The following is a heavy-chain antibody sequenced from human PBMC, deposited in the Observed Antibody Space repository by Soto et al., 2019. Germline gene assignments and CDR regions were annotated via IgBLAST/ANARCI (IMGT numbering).Heavy chain of an antibody. CDR3: ARVDYYDSSGYYGY. J-gene: IGHJ4*02. Sequence: QVQLVQSGAEVKKPGASVKVSCKASGYTFTIYGISWVRQAPGQGLEWMGWISGSNGNTDYAQNLQDRVTLTTDASTSSVYMELRRLRSDDTAVYYCARVDYYDSSGYYGYWGQGTLVTVSS. V-gene: IGHV1-18*04. CDR2: ISGSNGNT. D-gene: IGHD3-22*01. CDR1: GYTFTIYG.